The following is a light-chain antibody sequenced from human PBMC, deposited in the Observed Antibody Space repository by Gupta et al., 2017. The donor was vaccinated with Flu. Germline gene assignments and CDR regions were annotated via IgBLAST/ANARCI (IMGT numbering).Light chain of an antibody. CDR3: QSYEV. V-gene: IGLV6-57*01. CDR1: SGSIGINY. CDR2: EDD. Sequence: SPGKTGTVSCTRSSGSIGINYVQWYQQRPGTSPKNVIYEDDQRPSGVPDRFSGAIDRSSNSASLTISGLKTEDEADYYCQSYEVFGGGTKLTVL. J-gene: IGLJ2*01.